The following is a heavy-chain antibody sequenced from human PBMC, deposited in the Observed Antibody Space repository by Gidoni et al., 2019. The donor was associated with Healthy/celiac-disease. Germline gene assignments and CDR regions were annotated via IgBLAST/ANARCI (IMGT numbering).Heavy chain of an antibody. CDR3: AKDLGSGWYKAFQH. CDR1: GFPFSSYA. Sequence: EVQLLESGGGLVQPGGSLRLSCAASGFPFSSYAMSWVRQAPGKGVEWVSAISGRGGSTYYADSVKGRFTISRDNSKNTLYLQMNSLRAEDTAVYYCAKDLGSGWYKAFQHWGQGTLVTVSS. J-gene: IGHJ1*01. D-gene: IGHD6-19*01. V-gene: IGHV3-23*01. CDR2: ISGRGGST.